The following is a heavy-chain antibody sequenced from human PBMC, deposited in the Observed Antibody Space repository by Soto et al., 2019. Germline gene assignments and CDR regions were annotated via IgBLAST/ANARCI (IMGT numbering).Heavy chain of an antibody. CDR1: GYTFSNYG. V-gene: IGHV1-18*04. J-gene: IGHJ4*02. Sequence: ASVKVSCKASGYTFSNYGISWVRQAPGQGLEWMGWISGYNGLTAYAQNVQGRVTMTIDTPTTTVFMEMTGLRSNDTAVYYCARDEGIRGFDSWGQGTLGTV. CDR3: ARDEGIRGFDS. D-gene: IGHD3-10*01. CDR2: ISGYNGLT.